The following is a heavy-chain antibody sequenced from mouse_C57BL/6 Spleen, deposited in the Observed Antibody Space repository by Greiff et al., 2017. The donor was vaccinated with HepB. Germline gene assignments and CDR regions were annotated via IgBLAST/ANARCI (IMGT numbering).Heavy chain of an antibody. CDR3: TRDGGAWFAY. D-gene: IGHD2-3*01. CDR2: ISSGGDYI. V-gene: IGHV5-9-1*02. CDR1: GFTFSSYA. J-gene: IGHJ3*01. Sequence: EVQRVESGEGLVKPGGSLKLSCAASGFTFSSYAMSWVRQTPEKRLEWVAYISSGGDYIYYADTVKGRFTISRDNARNTLYLQMSSLKSEDTAMYYCTRDGGAWFAYWGQGTLVTVSA.